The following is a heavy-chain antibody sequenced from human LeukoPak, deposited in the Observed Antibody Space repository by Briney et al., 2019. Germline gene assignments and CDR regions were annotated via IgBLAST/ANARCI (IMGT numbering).Heavy chain of an antibody. CDR2: ISSSSSYI. CDR1: GFTFSSYS. Sequence: GGSLRLSCAASGFTFSSYSMNWVRQAPGKGLEWVSSISSSSSYIYYADSVKGRFTISRDNAKNSLYLQMNSLRAEDTAVYYCARRFGEGYKTPVDYWGQGTLVTVSS. D-gene: IGHD3-10*01. J-gene: IGHJ4*02. V-gene: IGHV3-21*01. CDR3: ARRFGEGYKTPVDY.